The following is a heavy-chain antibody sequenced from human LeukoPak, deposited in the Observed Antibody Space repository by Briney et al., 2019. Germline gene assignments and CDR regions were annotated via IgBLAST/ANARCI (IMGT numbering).Heavy chain of an antibody. CDR1: GFTFSSYG. CDR3: AKDNTMTLSKYYFDY. CDR2: IRYDGSNK. D-gene: IGHD3-22*01. V-gene: IGHV3-30*02. J-gene: IGHJ4*02. Sequence: GGSLRLSCAASGFTFSSYGMHWVRQAPGKGLEWVAFIRYDGSNKYYADSVKGRFTISRDNSKNTLYLQMNSLRAEDTAVYYCAKDNTMTLSKYYFDYWGQGTLVTVSS.